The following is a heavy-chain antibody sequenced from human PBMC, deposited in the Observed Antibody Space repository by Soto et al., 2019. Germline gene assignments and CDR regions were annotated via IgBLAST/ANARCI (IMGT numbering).Heavy chain of an antibody. CDR3: AKDRGWSSADLDY. J-gene: IGHJ4*02. D-gene: IGHD6-19*01. CDR1: GFTFSSFG. Sequence: GGSLRLSCAASGFTFSSFGMHWVRQAPGKGLEWVALISYDGSNKYYAVSVKGRFTISRDKSKNTLYLQMNSLRAEDTAVYYCAKDRGWSSADLDYWVQVTLVTVSS. V-gene: IGHV3-30*18. CDR2: ISYDGSNK.